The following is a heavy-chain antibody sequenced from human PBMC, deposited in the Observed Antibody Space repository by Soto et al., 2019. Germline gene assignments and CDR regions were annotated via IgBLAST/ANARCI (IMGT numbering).Heavy chain of an antibody. CDR1: GFSLSSSGVA. CDR2: VYWNDDK. J-gene: IGHJ5*02. V-gene: IGHV2-5*01. D-gene: IGHD3-10*02. Sequence: SGPTLVNPTQTLTLTCTFSGFSLSSSGVAVGWIRQPPGKALEWLAVVYWNDDKYYSPSLKSRLTITKDTSKNQVDLTLTNMDPVDTATYYCAQRRGEFPMCWFDPWGQGTQVTVSS. CDR3: AQRRGEFPMCWFDP.